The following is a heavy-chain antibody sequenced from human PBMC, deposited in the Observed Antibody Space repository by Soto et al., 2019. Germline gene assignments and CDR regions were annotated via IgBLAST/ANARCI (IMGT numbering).Heavy chain of an antibody. CDR2: INVYNGNT. V-gene: IGHV1-18*01. Sequence: QVQLVQSGGEVKKPGASVKVSCKASGYTFTNYGISWVRQAPGQGLEWMGWINVYNGNTKYAQKVQGRVTMTTDTSMSIGYMALRSQCSDKTALYLFERGVGSGSYNNQYDWFDAWGQGTLVTVSS. CDR3: ERGVGSGSYNNQYDWFDA. CDR1: GYTFTNYG. J-gene: IGHJ5*02. D-gene: IGHD3-10*01.